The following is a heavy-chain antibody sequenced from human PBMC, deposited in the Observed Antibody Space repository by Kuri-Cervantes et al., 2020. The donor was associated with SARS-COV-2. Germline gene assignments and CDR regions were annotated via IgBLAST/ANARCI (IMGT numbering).Heavy chain of an antibody. Sequence: AAVNVSCMASGYTFTGYYMHWVRQAPGQGLEWMGWINPNSGGTNYAQKFQGRVTMTRDTSISTAYMELSRLRSDDTAVYYCARDQDIVVVVAATPGRGAFDIWGQGTMVTVSS. CDR1: GYTFTGYY. CDR2: INPNSGGT. D-gene: IGHD2-15*01. CDR3: ARDQDIVVVVAATPGRGAFDI. J-gene: IGHJ3*02. V-gene: IGHV1-2*02.